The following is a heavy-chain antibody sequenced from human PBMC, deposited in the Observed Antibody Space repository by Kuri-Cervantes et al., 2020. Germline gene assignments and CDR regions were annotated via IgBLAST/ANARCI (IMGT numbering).Heavy chain of an antibody. V-gene: IGHV4-30-2*05. CDR3: ATTEGGYSYGYNV. CDR2: IYYSGST. Sequence: LRLSCAVSGGSISSGGYSWSWIRQPPGKGLEWIGYIYYSGSTYYNPSLKSRVTISVDTSKNQFSLKLSSVTAADTAVYYCATTEGGYSYGYNVWGQGTTVTVSS. J-gene: IGHJ6*02. CDR1: GGSISSGGYS. D-gene: IGHD5-18*01.